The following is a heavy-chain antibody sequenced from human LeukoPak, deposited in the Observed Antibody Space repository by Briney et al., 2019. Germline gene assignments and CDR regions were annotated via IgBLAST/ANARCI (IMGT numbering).Heavy chain of an antibody. CDR2: IYSGGST. CDR3: AREVASSSLRWDLGGYFDY. V-gene: IGHV3-66*01. J-gene: IGHJ4*02. CDR1: GFTVSSNY. Sequence: GGSLRLSCAASGFTVSSNYMSWVRQAPGKGLEWVSVIYSGGSTYYADSVKGRFTISRDNSKNTLYLQMNSLRAEDTAVYYCAREVASSSLRWDLGGYFDYWGQGTPVTVSS. D-gene: IGHD6-13*01.